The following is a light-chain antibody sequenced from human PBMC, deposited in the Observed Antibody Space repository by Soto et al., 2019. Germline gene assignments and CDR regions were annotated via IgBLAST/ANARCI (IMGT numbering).Light chain of an antibody. CDR3: QSYDSSPTGSKV. CDR1: SSNIGAGFD. V-gene: IGLV1-40*01. CDR2: GNS. Sequence: LTQPPSVSGAPGQRVTISCTGSSSNIGAGFDVHWYQQLPGTAPKLLIYGNSNRPSGVPDRFSGSRSGTSASLAITGLQAEDEADYYCQSYDSSPTGSKVFGSGTKVTVL. J-gene: IGLJ1*01.